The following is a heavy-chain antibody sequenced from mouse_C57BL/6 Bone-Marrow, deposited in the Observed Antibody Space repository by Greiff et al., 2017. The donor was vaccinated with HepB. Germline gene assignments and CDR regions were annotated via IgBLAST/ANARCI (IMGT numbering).Heavy chain of an antibody. V-gene: IGHV5-6*01. Sequence: EVQLVESGGDLVKPGGSLKLSCAASGFTFSSYGMSWVRQTPDKRLEWVATISSGGSYTYYPDSVKGRFTISRDNAKNTLYLQMSSLKSEDTAMYYCARRSWYWGQGTLVTVSA. CDR2: ISSGGSYT. J-gene: IGHJ3*01. CDR1: GFTFSSYG. CDR3: ARRSWY.